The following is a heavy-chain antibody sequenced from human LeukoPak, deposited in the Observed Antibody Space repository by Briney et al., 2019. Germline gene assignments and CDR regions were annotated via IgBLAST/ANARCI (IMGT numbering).Heavy chain of an antibody. J-gene: IGHJ5*02. V-gene: IGHV4-39*07. CDR2: LNYSGTT. CDR3: SRYDSDTGDFDP. CDR1: GGSISGSTSY. D-gene: IGHD3-10*01. Sequence: SETLSLTCTVSGGSISGSTSYWGWIRQSPGKGLEWIGLLNYSGTTYYNPSFKSRVSVSIDRSRTQFSLKLSSVTAADTAFYYCSRYDSDTGDFDPWGQGTLVTISS.